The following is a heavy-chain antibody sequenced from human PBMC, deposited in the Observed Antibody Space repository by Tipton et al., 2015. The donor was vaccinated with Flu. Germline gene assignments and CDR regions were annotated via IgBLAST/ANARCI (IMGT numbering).Heavy chain of an antibody. V-gene: IGHV4-38-2*01. CDR1: GDSIGSRYF. Sequence: TLSLTCSVSGDSIGSRYFWGWIRQPPGKGLEWIGCISHSGRTYYNPSLKSRVAISVDTAKNQFSQRLSSVTAADTAGYYCARSTYYYGSGSSDYWGQGTLVTVSP. D-gene: IGHD3-10*01. CDR2: ISHSGRT. CDR3: ARSTYYYGSGSSDY. J-gene: IGHJ4*02.